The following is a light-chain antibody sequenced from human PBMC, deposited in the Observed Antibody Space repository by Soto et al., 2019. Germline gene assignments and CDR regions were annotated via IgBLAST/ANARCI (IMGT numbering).Light chain of an antibody. CDR3: GTWDSSLSADV. J-gene: IGLJ1*01. CDR1: SSDIGNNY. V-gene: IGLV1-51*02. Sequence: SALTQPPSVSAAPGQKVTISFSGNSSDIGNNYVSWYQHLPGTAPKLLIFETNRRPSGIPDRFSGSKSGTSATLGITGLQTGDEADYYCGTWDSSLSADVFGTGTKVTVL. CDR2: ETN.